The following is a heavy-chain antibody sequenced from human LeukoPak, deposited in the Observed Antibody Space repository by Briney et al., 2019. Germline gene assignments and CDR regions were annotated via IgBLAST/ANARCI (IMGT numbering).Heavy chain of an antibody. CDR1: VGSFSGYY. CDR2: INHSGST. V-gene: IGHV4-34*01. CDR3: ASDGTGAGYYYDSSGYSS. J-gene: IGHJ5*02. D-gene: IGHD3-22*01. Sequence: SETLSLTCAVYVGSFSGYYWSWILQPPGKGLEWIGEINHSGSTNYNPSLKSRVTISVDTSKNQFSLKLSSVTAADTAVYYCASDGTGAGYYYDSSGYSSWGQGTLVTVSS.